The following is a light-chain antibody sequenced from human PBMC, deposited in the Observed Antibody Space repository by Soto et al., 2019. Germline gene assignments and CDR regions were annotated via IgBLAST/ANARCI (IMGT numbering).Light chain of an antibody. J-gene: IGLJ2*01. CDR2: ESN. CDR1: SSNIGKNH. V-gene: IGLV1-51*02. CDR3: GTWDSSLTAVL. Sequence: QSVLTQPPSVSAAPGQKVTISCSGSSSNIGKNHVSWYQQVPGTAPKLLIYESNQRSSGIPDRFSGSKSGTSATLGIAGLQTGDEADYYCGTWDSSLTAVLFGGGTKLTVL.